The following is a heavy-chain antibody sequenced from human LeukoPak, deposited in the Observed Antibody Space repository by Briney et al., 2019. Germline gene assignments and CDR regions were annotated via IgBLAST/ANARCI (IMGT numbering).Heavy chain of an antibody. Sequence: SETLSLTCAVSGYSISSGYYWAWIRQPPGKGLEWIGSIYHSGSTYYNPSLKSRVTISADTPKNQFSQKLSSVTAADTAVYYCARLLGRSLYNWNVAFDPWGQGTLVTVSS. CDR2: IYHSGST. J-gene: IGHJ5*02. CDR3: ARLLGRSLYNWNVAFDP. V-gene: IGHV4-38-2*01. D-gene: IGHD1-1*01. CDR1: GYSISSGYY.